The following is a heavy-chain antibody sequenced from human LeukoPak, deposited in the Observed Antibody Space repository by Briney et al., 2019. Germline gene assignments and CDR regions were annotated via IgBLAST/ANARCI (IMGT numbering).Heavy chain of an antibody. J-gene: IGHJ4*02. Sequence: PSQTLSLTCTVSGGSISSGGYYWSWIRQHPGKGLEWIGYIYDSGSTYYNPSLKSRVTISVDTYKNQFPLKLSSVTAADTAVYYCARVAAESSSSFDYWGQGTLVTVSS. CDR3: ARVAAESSSSFDY. D-gene: IGHD6-6*01. CDR1: GGSISSGGYY. V-gene: IGHV4-31*03. CDR2: IYDSGST.